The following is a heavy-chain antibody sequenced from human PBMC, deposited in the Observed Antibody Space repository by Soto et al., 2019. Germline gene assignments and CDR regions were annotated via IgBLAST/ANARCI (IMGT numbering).Heavy chain of an antibody. CDR3: ARGIPDKYYFDS. CDR1: GGSFSGYY. V-gene: IGHV4-34*01. CDR2: MNHSGST. Sequence: SETLSLTCAVYGGSFSGYYWSWIRQFPQKGLEWIGEMNHSGSTNQNPSLKSRVSISVDTSKNQFSLRLRSVTAADTAMYYCARGIPDKYYFDSWGLGTLVTVSS. D-gene: IGHD2-21*01. J-gene: IGHJ4*02.